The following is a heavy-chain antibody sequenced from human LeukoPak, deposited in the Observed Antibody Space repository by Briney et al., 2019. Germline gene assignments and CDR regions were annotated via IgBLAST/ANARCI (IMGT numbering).Heavy chain of an antibody. CDR2: ISYDGSNK. Sequence: PGGSLRLSCAASGFTFSSYAMHRVRQAPGKGLEWVAVISYDGSNKYYADSVKGRFTISRDNSKNTLYLQMNSLRAEDTAVYYCARGLSSQNEIDYWGQGTLVTVSS. D-gene: IGHD6-13*01. V-gene: IGHV3-30*04. CDR3: ARGLSSQNEIDY. CDR1: GFTFSSYA. J-gene: IGHJ4*02.